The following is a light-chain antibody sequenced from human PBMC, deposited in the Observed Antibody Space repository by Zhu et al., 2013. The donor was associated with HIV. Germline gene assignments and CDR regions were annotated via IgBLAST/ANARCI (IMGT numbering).Light chain of an antibody. J-gene: IGKJ1*01. CDR1: QNIHDY. CDR2: DAS. CDR3: QQRFNWPPT. V-gene: IGKV3-11*01. Sequence: EIVLTQSPATLSLSPGDRATLSCRASQNIHDYLAWYQQKPGQAPRLLIYDASNRATGIPGRFSGRVSGTDFTLSISSLEPEDFAIYYCQQRFNWPPTFGQGTKVEI.